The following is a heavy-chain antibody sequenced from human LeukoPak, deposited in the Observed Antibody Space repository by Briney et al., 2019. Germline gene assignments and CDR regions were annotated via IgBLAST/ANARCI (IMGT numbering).Heavy chain of an antibody. CDR1: GYTLTELS. CDR2: FDPEDGET. CDR3: ATASGWYYGMDV. V-gene: IGHV1-24*01. Sequence: ASVKVSCKVSGYTLTELSMHWVRQAPGKGLERMGGFDPEDGETIYAQKFQGRVTMTEDTSTDTAYMELSSLRSEDTAVYYCATASGWYYGMDVWGQGTTVTVSS. D-gene: IGHD6-19*01. J-gene: IGHJ6*02.